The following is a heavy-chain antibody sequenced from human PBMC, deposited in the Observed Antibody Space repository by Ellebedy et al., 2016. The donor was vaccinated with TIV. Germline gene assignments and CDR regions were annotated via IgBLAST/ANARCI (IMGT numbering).Heavy chain of an antibody. D-gene: IGHD6-13*01. J-gene: IGHJ4*02. Sequence: SQTLPLTCAISGDSVSSKSAIWHWIRQSPSRGLEWRGRTYYRSKWYDDYAVSVRSRTTVKADTSKNQFSLRLNSVTPEDTAVYYCTRAGAGGAAGLFGSWGQGTLVTVSS. CDR2: TYYRSKWYD. CDR1: GDSVSSKSAI. V-gene: IGHV6-1*01. CDR3: TRAGAGGAAGLFGS.